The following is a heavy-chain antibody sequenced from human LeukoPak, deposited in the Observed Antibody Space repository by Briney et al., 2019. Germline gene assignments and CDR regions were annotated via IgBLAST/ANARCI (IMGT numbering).Heavy chain of an antibody. CDR2: ISGSGGST. V-gene: IGHV3-23*01. J-gene: IGHJ4*02. Sequence: GGSLRLSCAASGFTFSSYAMSWVRQAPGKGLEWVSAISGSGGSTYYADSVKGRFTISRDNSKNTLYLQMNSLRAEDTAVYYCAKVAPMIVVVIPPEVDYWGQGTLVTVSS. CDR3: AKVAPMIVVVIPPEVDY. CDR1: GFTFSSYA. D-gene: IGHD3-22*01.